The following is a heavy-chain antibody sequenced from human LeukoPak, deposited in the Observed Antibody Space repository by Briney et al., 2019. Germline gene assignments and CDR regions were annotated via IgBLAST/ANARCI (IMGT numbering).Heavy chain of an antibody. Sequence: GGSLRLSCAASGFTFDDYTMHWVRQAPGKGLVWVSRINSDGSSTSYADSVKGRFTISRDNAKNTLYLQMNSLRAEDTAVYYCARVDPYYYDSSGYPIDYWGQGTLVTVSS. D-gene: IGHD3-22*01. CDR3: ARVDPYYYDSSGYPIDY. CDR1: GFTFDDYT. CDR2: INSDGSST. J-gene: IGHJ4*02. V-gene: IGHV3-74*01.